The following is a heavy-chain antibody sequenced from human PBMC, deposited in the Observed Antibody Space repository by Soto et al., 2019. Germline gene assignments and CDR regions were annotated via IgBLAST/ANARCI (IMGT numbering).Heavy chain of an antibody. CDR1: GGSISSSNW. CDR3: ARVGPHCGGDCPLSPFDY. D-gene: IGHD2-21*02. V-gene: IGHV4-4*02. J-gene: IGHJ4*02. CDR2: IYHSGST. Sequence: PAETLSLTCAVSGGSISSSNWWSWVRQPPGKGLEWIGEIYHSGSTNYNPSLKSRVTISVDKSKNQFSLKLSSVTAADTAVYYCARVGPHCGGDCPLSPFDYWGQGPLVTVSS.